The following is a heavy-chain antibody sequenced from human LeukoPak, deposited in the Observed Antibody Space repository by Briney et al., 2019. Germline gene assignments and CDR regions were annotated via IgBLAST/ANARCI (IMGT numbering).Heavy chain of an antibody. J-gene: IGHJ4*02. CDR3: AREVGGYIGERGYFDY. Sequence: GESLRLYCAASGFSVSRSFMSWVRQAPGKGLEWVSVIYSDGRTYYADAVKGRFTISRDNSQNTLYLLMNSLRAEDTAVYYCAREVGGYIGERGYFDYWGQGTLVAVSS. CDR2: IYSDGRT. V-gene: IGHV3-66*01. D-gene: IGHD5-12*01. CDR1: GFSVSRSF.